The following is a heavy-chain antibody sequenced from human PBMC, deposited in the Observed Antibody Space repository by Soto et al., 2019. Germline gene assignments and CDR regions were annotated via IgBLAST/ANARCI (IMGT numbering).Heavy chain of an antibody. CDR2: ASPDGTST. D-gene: IGHD3-10*01. CDR1: GFTFSRYR. J-gene: IGHJ5*02. Sequence: GPLRLSCAASGFTFSRYRMHWVREATGKGLEWVARASPDGTSTSYADSVKGRFTISRDNAKNTLFMQMNSLRAEDTAVYYCTRHGSGDYFLFDAWGQGTLVTVSS. V-gene: IGHV3-74*01. CDR3: TRHGSGDYFLFDA.